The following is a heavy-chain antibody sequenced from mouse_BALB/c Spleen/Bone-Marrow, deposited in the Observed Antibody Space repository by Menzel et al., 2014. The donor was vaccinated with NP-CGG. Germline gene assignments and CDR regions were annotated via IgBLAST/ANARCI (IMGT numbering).Heavy chain of an antibody. J-gene: IGHJ4*01. CDR1: GYSFTGYY. CDR2: ISCYNGAT. CDR3: VIRGNPIVYYAMDY. Sequence: LVKTGASVKISCKASGYSFTGYYMHWVKQSHGKSLEWIGYISCYNGATSYNQNFKGKATFTVDTSSSKAYMHFNSLTSDDSAVYYCVIRGNPIVYYAMDYWGQGTSVTVSS. V-gene: IGHV1S34*01.